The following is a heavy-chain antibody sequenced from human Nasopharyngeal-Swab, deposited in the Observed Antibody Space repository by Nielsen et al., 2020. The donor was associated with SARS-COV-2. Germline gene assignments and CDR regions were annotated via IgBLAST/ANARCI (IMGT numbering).Heavy chain of an antibody. CDR2: IKQGGSEM. CDR3: AREGRDGFDY. V-gene: IGHV3-7*01. CDR1: GFIFSNYW. J-gene: IGHJ4*02. Sequence: GGSLRLSCAASGFIFSNYWMTWVRQAPGKGLEWVANIKQGGSEMYYVDSVKGRFTISRDNAKNSLYLQMNSLRVEDTAVYNCAREGRDGFDYWGQGTLVTVSS. D-gene: IGHD5-24*01.